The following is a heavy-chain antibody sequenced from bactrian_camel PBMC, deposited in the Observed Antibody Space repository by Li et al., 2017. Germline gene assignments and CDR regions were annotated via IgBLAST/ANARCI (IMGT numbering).Heavy chain of an antibody. J-gene: IGHJ4*01. CDR1: DSAYSLYC. D-gene: IGHD5*01. Sequence: HVQLVESGGGSVQSGGSLSLSCAASDSAYSLYCMGWFRQAPGKEREAVASFVGAGTINYADSVKGRFTVSKDKAKNILYLQMNSLKPGDTALYLCAAGPARRDCQYNYWGPGTQVTVS. V-gene: IGHV3S53*01. CDR2: FVGAGTI. CDR3: AAGPARRDCQYNY.